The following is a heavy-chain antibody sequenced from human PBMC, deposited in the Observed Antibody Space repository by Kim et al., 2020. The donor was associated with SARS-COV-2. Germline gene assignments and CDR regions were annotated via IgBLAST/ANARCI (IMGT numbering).Heavy chain of an antibody. V-gene: IGHV1-8*01. J-gene: IGHJ6*02. CDR3: AREGGYHYYYYYGMDV. Sequence: KFQGRVTMTRNTSISTAYMELSSLRSEDTAVYYCAREGGYHYYYYYGMDVWGQGTTVTVSS. D-gene: IGHD3-16*01.